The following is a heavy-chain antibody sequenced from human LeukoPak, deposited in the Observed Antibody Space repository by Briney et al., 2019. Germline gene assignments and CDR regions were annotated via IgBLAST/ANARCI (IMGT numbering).Heavy chain of an antibody. J-gene: IGHJ3*02. D-gene: IGHD6-13*01. V-gene: IGHV3-23*01. CDR2: ISGSGGST. CDR1: GFTFSSYA. CDR3: AKQFIAAPDAFDI. Sequence: GGSLRLSCAASGFTFSSYAMSWVRQAPGKGLEWVSAISGSGGSTCYADSVKGRFTISRDNSKNTLYLQMNSPRAEDTAVYYCAKQFIAAPDAFDIWGQGTMVTVSS.